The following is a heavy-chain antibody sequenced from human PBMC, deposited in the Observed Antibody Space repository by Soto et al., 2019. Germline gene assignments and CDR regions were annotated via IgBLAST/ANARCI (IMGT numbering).Heavy chain of an antibody. CDR3: AKAPRGSSYAPYYFDY. CDR2: ISGSGGST. Sequence: GGSLRLSCAASGFTFSSYAMSWVRQAPGKGLEWVSAISGSGGSTYYADSVKGRFTISRDNSKNTLYLQMNSLRAEDTAVYYCAKAPRGSSYAPYYFDYWGQGNQVTVS. CDR1: GFTFSSYA. J-gene: IGHJ4*02. D-gene: IGHD5-18*01. V-gene: IGHV3-23*01.